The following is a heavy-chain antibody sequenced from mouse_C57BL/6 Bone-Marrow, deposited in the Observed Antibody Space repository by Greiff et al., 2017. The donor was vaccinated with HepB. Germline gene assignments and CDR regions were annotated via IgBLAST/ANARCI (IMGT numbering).Heavy chain of an antibody. CDR1: GYTFTDYE. J-gene: IGHJ3*01. CDR3: TRRSNYLAWFAY. CDR2: IDPETGGT. V-gene: IGHV1-15*01. D-gene: IGHD2-5*01. Sequence: QVQLQQSGAELVRPGASVTLSCTASGYTFTDYEMHWVKQTPVHGLEWIGAIDPETGGTAYNQKFKGKAILTADKSSSTAYMALRSLTSEDSAVYYFTRRSNYLAWFAYWGQGTLVTVSA.